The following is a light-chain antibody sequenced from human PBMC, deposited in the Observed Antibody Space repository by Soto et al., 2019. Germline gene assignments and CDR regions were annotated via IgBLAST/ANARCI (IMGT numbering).Light chain of an antibody. Sequence: ELVMTQAPATLSVSPGERATLSCRASQSVSSNLAWYPQKPGQAPRLLIYGASTRATGIPARFSGSGSGTEFTLTISSLQSEDFAVYYCQQYNNWPLYTFGQGTKLEIK. CDR1: QSVSSN. V-gene: IGKV3-15*01. J-gene: IGKJ2*01. CDR3: QQYNNWPLYT. CDR2: GAS.